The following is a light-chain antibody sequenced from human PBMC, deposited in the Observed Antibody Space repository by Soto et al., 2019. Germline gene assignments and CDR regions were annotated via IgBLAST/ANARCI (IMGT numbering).Light chain of an antibody. CDR1: ASDVGSYNR. CDR2: EVS. J-gene: IGLJ3*02. Sequence: QSALTQPPSVSGSPGQSVTISCTGTASDVGSYNRVSWYQQPPGAAPKLMIYEVSNRPSGVPDRFSGSKSGNTASLTISGLLAEDEGDYYCSLYTTISSWVFGGGTKVTVL. CDR3: SLYTTISSWV. V-gene: IGLV2-18*01.